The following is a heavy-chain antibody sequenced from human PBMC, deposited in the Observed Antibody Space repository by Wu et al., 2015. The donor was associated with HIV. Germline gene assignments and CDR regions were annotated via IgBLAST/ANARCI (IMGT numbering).Heavy chain of an antibody. J-gene: IGHJ4*02. CDR2: IYYSGST. Sequence: QVQLQESGPGLVKPSETLSLTCTVSGGSISSYYWSWIRQPPGKGLEWIGYIYYSGSTNYNPSLKSRVTISVDTSKNQFSLKLSSVTAADTAVCYCARRASCSGWYVLWGQGTLVTVSS. V-gene: IGHV4-59*08. D-gene: IGHD6-19*01. CDR3: ARRASCSGWYVL. CDR1: GGSISSYY.